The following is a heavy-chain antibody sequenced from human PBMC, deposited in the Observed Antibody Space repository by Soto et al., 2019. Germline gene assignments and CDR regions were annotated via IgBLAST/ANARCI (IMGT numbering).Heavy chain of an antibody. CDR1: GYTFTSYG. Sequence: GASVKVSCKASGYTFTSYGISWVRQAPGQGLEWMGWISAYNGNTNYAQKLQGRVTMTTDTSTSTAYMELRSLRSDDTAVYYCAMLGYCSGGSCPADYYYGMDVWGQGTTVTVSS. D-gene: IGHD2-15*01. CDR3: AMLGYCSGGSCPADYYYGMDV. V-gene: IGHV1-18*01. J-gene: IGHJ6*02. CDR2: ISAYNGNT.